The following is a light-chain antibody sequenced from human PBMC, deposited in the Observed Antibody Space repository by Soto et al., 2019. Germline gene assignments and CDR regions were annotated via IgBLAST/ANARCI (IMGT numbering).Light chain of an antibody. CDR2: LGS. V-gene: IGKV2-28*01. Sequence: DIVMTQSPLSLSVTPGEPASISCRSSQSLLHTSGDNYLDWYLQRPGQSPQLLIYLGSMRASGVSDRFSGSGSGTRFSLRNSRVEAEDVGFYYCMQAQQIPRTFGQGTKVEIK. J-gene: IGKJ1*01. CDR1: QSLLHTSGDNY. CDR3: MQAQQIPRT.